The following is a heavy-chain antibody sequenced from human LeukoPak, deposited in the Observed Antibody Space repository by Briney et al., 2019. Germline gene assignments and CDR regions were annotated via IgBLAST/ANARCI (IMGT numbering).Heavy chain of an antibody. CDR3: AKSRYSSSWSKYYFDY. Sequence: GGSLRLSCAASGFTFDDYAMHWVRHAPGKGLEWVSGISWNSGSIGYADSVKGRFTISRDNAKNSLYLQMNSLRAEDTALYYCAKSRYSSSWSKYYFDYWGQGTLVTVSS. V-gene: IGHV3-9*01. CDR2: ISWNSGSI. CDR1: GFTFDDYA. D-gene: IGHD6-13*01. J-gene: IGHJ4*02.